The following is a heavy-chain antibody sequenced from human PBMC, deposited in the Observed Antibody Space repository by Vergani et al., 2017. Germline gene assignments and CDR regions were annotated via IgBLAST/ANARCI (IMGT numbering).Heavy chain of an antibody. CDR1: GGSISSYY. D-gene: IGHD2-21*02. J-gene: IGHJ4*02. V-gene: IGHV4-59*01. CDR2: IYYSGST. CDR3: ARLPRGDPDDFDY. Sequence: QVQLQESGPGLVKPSETLSLTCTVSGGSISSYYWSWIRQPPGKGLEWIGYIYYSGSTNYNPSLKSRVTISVDAAKNQFSLKLSSVTAADTAVYYCARLPRGDPDDFDYWGQGTLVTVSS.